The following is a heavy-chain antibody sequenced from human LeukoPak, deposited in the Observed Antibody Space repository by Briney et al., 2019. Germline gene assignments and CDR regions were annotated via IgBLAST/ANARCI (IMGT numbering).Heavy chain of an antibody. Sequence: GASVKVSCKASGYTFTSYDINWVRQATGQGLEWMGWMNPNSGNTGYAQKFQGRVTITRNTSISTAYMELSSLRSEDTAVYYCARIWNYEDYYYYMDVWGKGTTVTVSS. CDR1: GYTFTSYD. V-gene: IGHV1-8*01. CDR3: ARIWNYEDYYYYMDV. CDR2: MNPNSGNT. D-gene: IGHD1-7*01. J-gene: IGHJ6*03.